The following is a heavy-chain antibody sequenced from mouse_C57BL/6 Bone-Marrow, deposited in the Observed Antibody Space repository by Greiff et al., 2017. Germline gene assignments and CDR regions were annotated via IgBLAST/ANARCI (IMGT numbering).Heavy chain of an antibody. CDR3: ARMVTTGVYYAMDY. J-gene: IGHJ4*01. D-gene: IGHD2-3*01. Sequence: QQSCKASGYTFTSYWMQWVKQRPGQGLEWIGEIDPSDSYTNYNQKFKGKATLTVDTSSSTAYMQLSSLTSEDSAVYYCARMVTTGVYYAMDYWGQGTSVTVSS. V-gene: IGHV1-50*01. CDR1: GYTFTSYW. CDR2: IDPSDSYT.